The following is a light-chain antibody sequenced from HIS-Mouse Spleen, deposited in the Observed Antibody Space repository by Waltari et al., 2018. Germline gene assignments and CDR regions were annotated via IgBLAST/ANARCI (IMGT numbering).Light chain of an antibody. CDR3: QSADSSGTYVV. CDR2: KDS. J-gene: IGLJ2*01. Sequence: SYELTQSPSVSVSPGQTARITCSGDALPKQYAYCYQQKPGQAPVLVIYKDSERPSGIPERFSGSSSGTTVTLTISGVQAEDEADYYCQSADSSGTYVVFGGGTKLTVL. CDR1: ALPKQY. V-gene: IGLV3-25*03.